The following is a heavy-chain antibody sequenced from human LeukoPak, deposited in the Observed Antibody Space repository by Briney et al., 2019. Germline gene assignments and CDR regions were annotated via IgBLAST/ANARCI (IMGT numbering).Heavy chain of an antibody. J-gene: IGHJ4*02. Sequence: GGSLRLSCAASVFTFSSSAMSWVRQAPGKGLEWVSAISNNGGYTYYADSVQGRFTISRDNSKSTLCLQMNSLRAEDTAVYYCAKQLGYCSDGSCYFPYWGQGTLVTVSS. V-gene: IGHV3-23*01. D-gene: IGHD2-15*01. CDR1: VFTFSSSA. CDR3: AKQLGYCSDGSCYFPY. CDR2: ISNNGGYT.